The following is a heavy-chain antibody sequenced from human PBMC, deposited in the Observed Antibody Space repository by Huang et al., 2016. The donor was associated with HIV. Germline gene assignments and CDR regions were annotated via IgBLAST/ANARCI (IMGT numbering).Heavy chain of an antibody. D-gene: IGHD3-3*01. CDR3: VTSRKTISGGRVGWFDP. CDR2: LDAREGGT. J-gene: IGHJ5*02. Sequence: QVQLVQFGAEVKKPGASVKVSCKVSGKSVSEVAMHWVRQAPGKGLEGMGGLDAREGGTVYHQKLQGRGSMTEDTSTDTAYMELSGLRSDDTAVYYCVTSRKTISGGRVGWFDPWGQGTLVTVSS. CDR1: GKSVSEVA. V-gene: IGHV1-24*01.